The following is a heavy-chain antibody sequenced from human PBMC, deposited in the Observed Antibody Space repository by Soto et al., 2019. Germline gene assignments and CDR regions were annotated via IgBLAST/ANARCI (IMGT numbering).Heavy chain of an antibody. J-gene: IGHJ5*01. Sequence: GGSLRLSCAASGFTFSTYWMHWVRQAPGKGLVWVSRINSDGSSTYYADSVKGRFTISRDNAKNTLYLQMNSLRAEDTAVYYGCNGFDPLAQRALVTISS. CDR3: CNGFDP. V-gene: IGHV3-74*01. CDR1: GFTFSTYW. CDR2: INSDGSST.